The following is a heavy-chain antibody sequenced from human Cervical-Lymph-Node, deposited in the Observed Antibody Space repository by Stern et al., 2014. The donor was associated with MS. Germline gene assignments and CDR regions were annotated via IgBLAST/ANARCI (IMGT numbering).Heavy chain of an antibody. Sequence: ESGPTLVKPTQTLTLKCIFSGFSLTTSGVDVGWIRQPPGKALEWLGFLYWDGDKRYSPSLKRRITITKDTSKNQVVLTMTNMDPVDTATYYCIHTSPRVPGIDYWGQGTLVTVSS. CDR2: LYWDGDK. CDR3: IHTSPRVPGIDY. CDR1: GFSLTTSGVD. V-gene: IGHV2-5*02. D-gene: IGHD6-13*01. J-gene: IGHJ4*02.